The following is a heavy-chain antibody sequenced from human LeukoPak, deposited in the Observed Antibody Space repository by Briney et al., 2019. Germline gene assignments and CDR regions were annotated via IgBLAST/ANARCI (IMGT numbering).Heavy chain of an antibody. V-gene: IGHV4-39*07. Sequence: SETLSLTCTVSGGSISSSSYYWGWIRQPPGTGLEWLGSIYYSGSTYYNPSLKSRVTISVDASKNQFSLKLSSVTAADTAVYYCARANPDDFWSGYYLYFDYWGQGTLVTVSS. J-gene: IGHJ4*02. CDR3: ARANPDDFWSGYYLYFDY. CDR1: GGSISSSSYY. CDR2: IYYSGST. D-gene: IGHD3-3*01.